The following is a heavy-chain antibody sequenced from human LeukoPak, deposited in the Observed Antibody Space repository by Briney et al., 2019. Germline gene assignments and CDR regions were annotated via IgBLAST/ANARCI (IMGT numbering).Heavy chain of an antibody. CDR2: IYTSGST. D-gene: IGHD3-22*01. CDR1: GGSISSSSYY. V-gene: IGHV4-61*02. Sequence: SETLSLTCTVSGGSISSSSYYWGWIRQPAGKGLEWIGRIYTSGSTNYNPSLKSRVTISVDTSKNQFSLKLSSVTAADTAVYYCARDRPDYYDSSSTPYFDYWGQGTLVTVSS. CDR3: ARDRPDYYDSSSTPYFDY. J-gene: IGHJ4*02.